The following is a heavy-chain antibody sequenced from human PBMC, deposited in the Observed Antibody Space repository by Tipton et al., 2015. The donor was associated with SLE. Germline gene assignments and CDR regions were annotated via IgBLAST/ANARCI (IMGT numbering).Heavy chain of an antibody. V-gene: IGHV4-59*11. CDR2: IYYSGST. Sequence: TLSLTCTVSGGSISSHYWSWIRQPPGKGLEWIGYIYYSGSTNYNPSLKSRVTISVDTSKNQFSLKVSSVTAADTAVYYCARGLGLLRQPLSYWGQGTLVTVSS. D-gene: IGHD3-16*01. CDR3: ARGLGLLRQPLSY. J-gene: IGHJ4*02. CDR1: GGSISSHY.